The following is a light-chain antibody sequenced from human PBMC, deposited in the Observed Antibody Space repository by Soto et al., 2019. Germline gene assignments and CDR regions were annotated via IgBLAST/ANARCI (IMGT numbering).Light chain of an antibody. V-gene: IGKV3-15*01. CDR3: QQYNNWPGT. CDR1: QSVSSN. CDR2: GAS. Sequence: EIVMTQSPATLSVSPGERATLSCRASQSVSSNLAWYQQKPGQAPRLIIYGASPRATGIPARFSGSGSGTEFTLTISSLQSEDFAVYYCQQYNNWPGTFGQGTKVDI. J-gene: IGKJ1*01.